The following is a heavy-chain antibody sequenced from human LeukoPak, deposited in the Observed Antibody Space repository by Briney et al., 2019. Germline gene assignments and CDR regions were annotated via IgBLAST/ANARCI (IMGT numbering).Heavy chain of an antibody. CDR1: GFTFSSYS. CDR2: ISSNGGST. J-gene: IGHJ5*02. D-gene: IGHD3-3*01. CDR3: VRVPDYDVFA. V-gene: IGHV3-64D*06. Sequence: GGSLRLSCSASGFTFSSYSMHWVRQAPGKGLEYVAVISSNGGSTYHADSVKGRFTISRDNSKNTLYLQMSGLRPEDTAIYYCVRVPDYDVFAWGQGTLVTVSS.